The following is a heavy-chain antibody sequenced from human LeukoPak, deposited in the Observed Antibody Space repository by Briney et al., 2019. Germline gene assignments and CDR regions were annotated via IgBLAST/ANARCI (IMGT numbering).Heavy chain of an antibody. CDR3: ARGFYDFWSGYRLSVTRNPKRFDP. CDR1: GGSFSGYY. V-gene: IGHV4-34*01. Sequence: PSETLSLTCAVYGGSFSGYYWSWIRQPPGKGLEWIGEINHSGSTNYNPSLKSRLTISVDTSKNQFSLKLSSVTAADTAVCYCARGFYDFWSGYRLSVTRNPKRFDPWGQGTLVTVSS. CDR2: INHSGST. D-gene: IGHD3-3*01. J-gene: IGHJ5*02.